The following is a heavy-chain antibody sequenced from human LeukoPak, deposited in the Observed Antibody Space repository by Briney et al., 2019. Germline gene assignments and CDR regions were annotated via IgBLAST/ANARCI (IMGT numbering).Heavy chain of an antibody. CDR2: ISSKLYGGTI. V-gene: IGHV3-49*03. CDR3: TRDGSASYAGFNY. Sequence: GSLRLSCTASGFIFGDYAMSWFRQAPGKGLEWVGFISSKLYGGTIKYAASVRGRFTISRDDSKSIAYLQMNSLKIEDTAVYYCTRDGSASYAGFNYWGQGTLVTVSS. J-gene: IGHJ4*02. D-gene: IGHD1-26*01. CDR1: GFIFGDYA.